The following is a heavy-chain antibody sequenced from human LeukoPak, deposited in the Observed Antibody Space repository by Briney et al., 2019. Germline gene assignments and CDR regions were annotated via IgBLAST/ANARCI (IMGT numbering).Heavy chain of an antibody. CDR2: ISSSGSSI. CDR3: ARDIWLGPSVEY. D-gene: IGHD6-19*01. J-gene: IGHJ4*02. CDR1: GFTFSDYY. V-gene: IGHV3-11*01. Sequence: PGGSLRISCAASGFTFSDYYMSWIRQAPGKGLEWISYISSSGSSIFYADSVKGRFTISRDNAKNSVFLQMNSLRAEDTAVYYCARDIWLGPSVEYWGQGALVTVSS.